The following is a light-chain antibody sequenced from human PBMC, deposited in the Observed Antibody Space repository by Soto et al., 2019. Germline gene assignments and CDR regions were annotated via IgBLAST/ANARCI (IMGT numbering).Light chain of an antibody. V-gene: IGKV3-11*01. Sequence: EIVLTQSPATLSLSPGERATLSCRASQSVDTYLAWYQQKPGQAPRLLIYDASNRATDIPARFSGSGSGTDFTLTINNLEPEDFAAYYCQQFDSVPLTFGGGTHVEI. CDR2: DAS. CDR1: QSVDTY. J-gene: IGKJ4*01. CDR3: QQFDSVPLT.